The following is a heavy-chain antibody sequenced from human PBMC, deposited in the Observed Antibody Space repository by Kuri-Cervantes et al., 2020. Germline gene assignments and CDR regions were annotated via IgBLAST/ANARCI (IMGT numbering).Heavy chain of an antibody. CDR3: TTDPVP. Sequence: GESLKISCAASGFTFSSYAMHWVRQAPGKGLEWVGRIKSKTDGGTADYAAPVKGRFTISRDDSKNTLYLQLNSLKTEDTAVYYCTTDPVPWGQGTLVTVSS. CDR1: GFTFSSYA. V-gene: IGHV3-15*01. CDR2: IKSKTDGGTA. J-gene: IGHJ5*02.